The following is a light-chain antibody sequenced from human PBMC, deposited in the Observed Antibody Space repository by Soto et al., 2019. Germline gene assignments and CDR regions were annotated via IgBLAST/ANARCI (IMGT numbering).Light chain of an antibody. V-gene: IGKV1D-12*01. Sequence: DVQMTQSPSSVSASVGDRVTITCRASQDVNRWLAWYQQKPGKAPKLLIYGASSLQSGVPSRFSGSGSVTDFTLTISSLQPEDFATYYCLQANSFPVTFGPGTKTRYQT. CDR2: GAS. CDR3: LQANSFPVT. J-gene: IGKJ3*01. CDR1: QDVNRW.